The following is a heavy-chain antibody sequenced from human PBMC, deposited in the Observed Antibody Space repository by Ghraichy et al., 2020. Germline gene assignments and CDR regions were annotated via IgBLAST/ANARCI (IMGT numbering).Heavy chain of an antibody. CDR3: ARSRHDGRIVVAPAAIRDWFDP. D-gene: IGHD2-2*02. CDR2: INHSGST. Sequence: SETLSLTCAVYGGSFSGYYWSWIRQPPGKGLEWIGEINHSGSTNYNPSLKSRVTISVDTSKNQFSLKLSSVTAADTAVYYFARSRHDGRIVVAPAAIRDWFDPWGQGTLVTVSS. V-gene: IGHV4-34*01. CDR1: GGSFSGYY. J-gene: IGHJ5*02.